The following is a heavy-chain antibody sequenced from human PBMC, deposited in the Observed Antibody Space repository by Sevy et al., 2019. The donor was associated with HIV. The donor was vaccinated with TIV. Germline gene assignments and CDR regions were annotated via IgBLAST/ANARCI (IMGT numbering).Heavy chain of an antibody. J-gene: IGHJ4*02. CDR1: AYSFTSYW. V-gene: IGHV5-51*01. CDR3: ARVRELSPHYFDY. Sequence: GESLKISCKGSAYSFTSYWIGWVRQMPGKGLEWMGIIYPGDSDTRYSPSFQGQVTNSADKSISTAYLQWSSLKASDTAMYYCARVRELSPHYFDYWGQGTLVTVSS. CDR2: IYPGDSDT. D-gene: IGHD3-16*02.